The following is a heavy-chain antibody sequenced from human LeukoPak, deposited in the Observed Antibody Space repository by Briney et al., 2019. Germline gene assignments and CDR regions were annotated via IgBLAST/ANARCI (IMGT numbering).Heavy chain of an antibody. CDR3: AREGRSRGYSGYVASREVDY. D-gene: IGHD5-12*01. V-gene: IGHV4-39*07. CDR2: ISYSGST. J-gene: IGHJ4*02. CDR1: GGSISSTNNY. Sequence: PSETLSLTCTVSGGSISSTNNYWAWLRQPPGKGLEWIASISYSGSTSYNLSLKRRVTISVDTSKNQLSLKLSSVTAADTAVDYCAREGRSRGYSGYVASREVDYWGQGTLVTVSS.